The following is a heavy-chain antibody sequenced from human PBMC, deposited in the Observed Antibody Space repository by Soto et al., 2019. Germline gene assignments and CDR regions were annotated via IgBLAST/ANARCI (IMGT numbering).Heavy chain of an antibody. D-gene: IGHD6-19*01. J-gene: IGHJ4*02. CDR2: ISYDGSNK. V-gene: IGHV3-30-3*01. CDR3: ACLTLTVRKVQWLVQGTSNFDY. CDR1: GFTFSSYA. Sequence: GGSLRLSCAASGFTFSSYAMHWVRQAPGKGLEWVAVISYDGSNKYYADSVKGRFTISRDNSKNTLYLQMNSLRAEDTAVYYCACLTLTVRKVQWLVQGTSNFDYWGQGTLVTVSS.